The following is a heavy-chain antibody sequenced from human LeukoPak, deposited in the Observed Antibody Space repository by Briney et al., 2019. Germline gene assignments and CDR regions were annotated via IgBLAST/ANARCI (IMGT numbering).Heavy chain of an antibody. CDR1: GFTFSNFW. CDR2: INQDGSEK. CDR3: ATLNWESPDY. D-gene: IGHD7-27*01. Sequence: GGSLRLSCAGYGFTFSNFWMNWVRQAPGKGLEWVANINQDGSEKYYAYSVKGRFTLSRDNAENSVYLQMNNLRPEETAVYYCATLNWESPDYWGQGTQVTVSS. V-gene: IGHV3-7*01. J-gene: IGHJ4*01.